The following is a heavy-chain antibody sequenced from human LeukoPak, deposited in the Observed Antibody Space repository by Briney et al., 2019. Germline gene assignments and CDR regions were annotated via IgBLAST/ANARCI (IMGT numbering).Heavy chain of an antibody. J-gene: IGHJ4*02. Sequence: GGSLRLSWAASGFTFSDYYMSWIRQARGKGLEWVSYISSSGSTIYYADSVKGRFTISRDNAKNSLYLQMNSLRAEDTAVYYCARSFGGVIVEGSDDWGQGTLVTVSS. CDR1: GFTFSDYY. CDR2: ISSSGSTI. D-gene: IGHD3-16*02. CDR3: ARSFGGVIVEGSDD. V-gene: IGHV3-11*04.